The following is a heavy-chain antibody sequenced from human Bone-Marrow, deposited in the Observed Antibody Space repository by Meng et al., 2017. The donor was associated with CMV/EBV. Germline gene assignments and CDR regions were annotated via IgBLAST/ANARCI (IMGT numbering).Heavy chain of an antibody. J-gene: IGHJ4*02. CDR2: IYYSGST. D-gene: IGHD1-26*01. CDR3: AREAILGGFDY. Sequence: SETLSLTCTVSGGSVSSGSYYWSWIRQPPGKGLEWIGYIYYSGSTNYNPSLKSRVTISVDTSKNQFSLKLSSVTAADTAVYYCAREAILGGFDYWGQGTLVTVSS. V-gene: IGHV4-61*01. CDR1: GGSVSSGSYY.